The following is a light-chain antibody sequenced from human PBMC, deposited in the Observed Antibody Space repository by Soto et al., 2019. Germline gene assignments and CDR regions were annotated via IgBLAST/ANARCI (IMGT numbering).Light chain of an antibody. CDR1: SSDVGGYDY. CDR3: ISYASINTYV. CDR2: DVT. V-gene: IGLV2-14*01. J-gene: IGLJ1*01. Sequence: QSVLTQPASVSGSPGQSITISCTGTSSDVGGYDYVSWYQQHPGKAPKLMIYDVTNRPSGVSNRFSVSKSGNTASLTISGLQAEDEADYYCISYASINTYVFGTGTKLTVL.